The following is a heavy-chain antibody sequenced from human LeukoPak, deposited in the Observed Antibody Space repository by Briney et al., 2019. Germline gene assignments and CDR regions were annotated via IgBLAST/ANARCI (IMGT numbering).Heavy chain of an antibody. D-gene: IGHD6-6*01. CDR2: IKADGGEK. CDR3: ARGGAARPDF. V-gene: IGHV3-7*01. J-gene: IGHJ4*02. CDR1: GFTFSSYA. Sequence: GGSLRLSCAASGFTFSSYAMHWVRQAPGKGLEWVAKIKADGGEKDHVASVKGRFTISRDNAKNSLYLQMNSLRVEDTAVYYCARGGAARPDFWGQGTLVTVSS.